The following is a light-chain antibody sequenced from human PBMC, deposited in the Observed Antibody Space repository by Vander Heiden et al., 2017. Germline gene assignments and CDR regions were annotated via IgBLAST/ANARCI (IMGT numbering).Light chain of an antibody. J-gene: IGKJ1*01. CDR3: QQYNSYPWT. V-gene: IGKV1-5*03. CDR1: QSISSW. Sequence: DIQMTQSPSTLSASVGGRVTITCRASQSISSWLVWYQQKPGKAPKLLIYKASSLESGVPSRFSGSGSGTEFTLTISSLQPDDFATYYCQQYNSYPWTFGQGTKVEIK. CDR2: KAS.